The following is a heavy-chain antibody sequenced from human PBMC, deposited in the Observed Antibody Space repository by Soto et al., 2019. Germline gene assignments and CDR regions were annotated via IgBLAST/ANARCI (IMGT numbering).Heavy chain of an antibody. J-gene: IGHJ4*02. CDR3: ARVSDSSGYYPNYFDY. CDR1: GFTFSSYA. CDR2: ISNDGSNT. V-gene: IGHV3-30-3*01. Sequence: GGSLRLSCAASGFTFSSYAIHWVRQAPGKGLECVAVISNDGSNTYNADSVKGRFTISRDKSKNTLYLQMNSLRVEDTAVYYCARVSDSSGYYPNYFDYWGQGSPVTVSS. D-gene: IGHD3-22*01.